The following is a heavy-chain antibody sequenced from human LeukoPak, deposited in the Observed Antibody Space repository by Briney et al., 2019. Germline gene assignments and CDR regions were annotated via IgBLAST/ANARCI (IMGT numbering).Heavy chain of an antibody. Sequence: SETLSLTCTVSGVSISSYYWSWIRQPAGKGLEWIGRIYTSGSTNYNPSLKSRVTMSVDTSKNQFSLKLSSVTAADTAVYYCARDLSAAIVGGNYYYYYMDVWGKGTTVTVSS. V-gene: IGHV4-4*07. CDR1: GVSISSYY. CDR3: ARDLSAAIVGGNYYYYYMDV. D-gene: IGHD2-2*01. J-gene: IGHJ6*03. CDR2: IYTSGST.